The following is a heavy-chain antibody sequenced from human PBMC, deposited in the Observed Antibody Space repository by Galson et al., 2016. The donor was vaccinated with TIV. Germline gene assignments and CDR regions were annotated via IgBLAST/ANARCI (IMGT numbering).Heavy chain of an antibody. D-gene: IGHD3-16*01. Sequence: SVKVSCKASGGIFNTYAISWVRQAPGQGLEWMGGINPLFGIATYAEKFQGRVTITADTSTRPAYTELSNLRSEDTAMYYCARGPNYYHSYMDVWGKGTTVTVSS. J-gene: IGHJ6*03. V-gene: IGHV1-69*10. CDR2: INPLFGIA. CDR3: ARGPNYYHSYMDV. CDR1: GGIFNTYA.